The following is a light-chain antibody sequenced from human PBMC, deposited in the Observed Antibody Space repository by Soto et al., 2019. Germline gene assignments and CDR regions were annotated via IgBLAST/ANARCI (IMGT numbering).Light chain of an antibody. CDR2: DVS. CDR1: SSDVGGFDH. CDR3: NSFTTTYTYV. Sequence: QSALTQPASVSGSPGQSITISCTGSSSDVGGFDHVSWYQQHPGKVPRLLIYDVSSRPSGVSDRFSGSKSGNTASLTISGLKDEDEADYSCNSFTTTYTYVFGTGTKVTVL. V-gene: IGLV2-14*03. J-gene: IGLJ1*01.